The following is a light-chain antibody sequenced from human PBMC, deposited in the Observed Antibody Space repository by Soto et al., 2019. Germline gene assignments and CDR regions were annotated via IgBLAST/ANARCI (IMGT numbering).Light chain of an antibody. CDR1: QYVGPR. J-gene: IGKJ1*01. V-gene: IGKV3-15*01. CDR3: HQCHRYLT. CDR2: GAS. Sequence: EIVLTQSPATLSSSPGETATLSCRASQYVGPRLAWYQHTPGQAPRLLISGASTRATGIPARFSGRASGTEFTLTLSSLQPDDIATYYCHQCHRYLTFGQGTKVDIK.